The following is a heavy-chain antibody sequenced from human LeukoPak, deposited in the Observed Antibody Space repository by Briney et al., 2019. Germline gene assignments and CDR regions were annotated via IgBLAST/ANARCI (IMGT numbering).Heavy chain of an antibody. J-gene: IGHJ3*02. CDR1: GYY. V-gene: IGHV4-34*01. Sequence: GYYWSWIRQPPGKGVEWIGEINHSGSTNYNPSLKSRVTISVDTSKNQFSLKLSSLTAADTAVYYCARPQGGTTYAFDIWGQGTMVTVSS. CDR2: INHSGST. D-gene: IGHD1-7*01. CDR3: ARPQGGTTYAFDI.